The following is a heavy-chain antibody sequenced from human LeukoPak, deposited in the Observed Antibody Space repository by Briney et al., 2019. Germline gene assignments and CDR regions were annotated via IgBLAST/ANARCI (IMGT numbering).Heavy chain of an antibody. CDR1: GGSVSSDSYF. J-gene: IGHJ4*02. CDR3: ARGQRRLQDY. CDR2: IYYSGST. Sequence: PSETLSLTCTVSGGSVSSDSYFWTWIRQPPGKGLEWIGYIYYSGSTSYNPSLKSRVTISLDTSKSQISLKLSSVTAADTAVYYCARGQRRLQDYWGQGTLVTVSS. V-gene: IGHV4-61*01.